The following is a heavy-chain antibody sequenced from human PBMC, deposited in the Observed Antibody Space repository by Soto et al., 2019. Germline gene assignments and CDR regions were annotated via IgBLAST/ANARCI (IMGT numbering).Heavy chain of an antibody. Sequence: GASVKVSCKASGGTFSSYAISWVRQAPGQGLEWMGGIIPIFVTANYAQKFQGRVTITADESTSTAYMELSSLRSEDTAVYYCARGSLIAAAGTAFDYWGQGTLVTVS. D-gene: IGHD6-13*01. CDR2: IIPIFVTA. CDR1: GGTFSSYA. V-gene: IGHV1-69*13. CDR3: ARGSLIAAAGTAFDY. J-gene: IGHJ4*02.